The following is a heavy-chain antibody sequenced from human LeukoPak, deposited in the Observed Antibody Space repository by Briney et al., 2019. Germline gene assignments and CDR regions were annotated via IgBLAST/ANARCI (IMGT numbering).Heavy chain of an antibody. V-gene: IGHV3-30*02. CDR2: IVYDGGYK. CDR1: GFTFNSHG. Sequence: GGSLRLSCAASGFTFNSHGMHWVRQGPGKGQEWVAFIVYDGGYKYYADSVKGRFTISRDNSKNTLFLQMNSLRTEDTAVYYCAKVQSYYGILTGDPFDYWGQGTLVTVSS. D-gene: IGHD3-9*01. CDR3: AKVQSYYGILTGDPFDY. J-gene: IGHJ4*02.